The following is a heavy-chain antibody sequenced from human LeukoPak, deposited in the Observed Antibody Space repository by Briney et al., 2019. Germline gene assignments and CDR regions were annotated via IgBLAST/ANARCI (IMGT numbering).Heavy chain of an antibody. CDR2: ISGSGGST. D-gene: IGHD6-19*01. J-gene: IGHJ4*02. V-gene: IGHV3-23*01. CDR3: AKQVFYRSGGADY. Sequence: GGSLRLSCAASGFTFTSYAMHWVRQAPGKGLEWVSAISGSGGSTYYADSVKGRFTISRDNSKNTLYLQMNSLRAEDTAVYYCAKQVFYRSGGADYWGQGTLVTVSS. CDR1: GFTFTSYA.